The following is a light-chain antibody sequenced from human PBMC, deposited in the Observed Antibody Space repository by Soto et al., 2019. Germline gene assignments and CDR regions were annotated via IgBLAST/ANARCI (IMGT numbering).Light chain of an antibody. V-gene: IGLV2-14*01. CDR3: SSFTSRDTLL. CDR1: SGDIGSYNR. J-gene: IGLJ2*01. CDR2: EVF. Sequence: QSALTQPASVSGSPGQSITISCTGTSGDIGSYNRVSWYQQHPGKAPKLIIYEVFHRPSGISHRFSGTKSGNTASLTISGLQAEDESVYFCSSFTSRDTLLFGGGTTLTVL.